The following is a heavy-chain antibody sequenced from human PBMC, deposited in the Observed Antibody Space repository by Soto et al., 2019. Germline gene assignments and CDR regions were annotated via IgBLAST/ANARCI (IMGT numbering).Heavy chain of an antibody. Sequence: QVQLLQSGAEVKKPGASVKVSCKVSGYTLTELSMHWVRQAPGKGLEWMGGFDPEDGETIYAQKFQGRVTMTEDTSTDTAYMELSSLRSEDTAVYYCAASNGYSSSSAYYYGMDVWGQGTTVTVSS. D-gene: IGHD6-6*01. CDR2: FDPEDGET. CDR3: AASNGYSSSSAYYYGMDV. CDR1: GYTLTELS. V-gene: IGHV1-24*01. J-gene: IGHJ6*01.